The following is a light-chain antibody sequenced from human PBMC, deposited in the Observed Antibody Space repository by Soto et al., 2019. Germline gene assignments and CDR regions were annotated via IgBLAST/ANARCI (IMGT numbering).Light chain of an antibody. CDR3: QQYNNWPWT. Sequence: ETLMTQSPATLSVSPGGRATLSCRASQSISDTLAWYQQKPGQAPRLLIHGASTRATGVPARFSGSGSGTDFTLTISSLQSEDVAMYYCQQYNNWPWTLGQGTKVDIK. CDR2: GAS. V-gene: IGKV3-15*01. J-gene: IGKJ1*01. CDR1: QSISDT.